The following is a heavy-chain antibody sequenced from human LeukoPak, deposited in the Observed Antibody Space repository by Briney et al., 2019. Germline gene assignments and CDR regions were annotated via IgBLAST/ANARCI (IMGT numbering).Heavy chain of an antibody. CDR1: GFTFSSYA. V-gene: IGHV3-23*01. Sequence: RGSLRPSCAASGFTFSSYAMSWVRQAPGKGLEWVSAISDSGGSTYDADSVKGRFTISRDNSKNTLYLQMNSLRAEDTAVYYCAKDTSIGRYCTNGVCSPFDYWGHGTLVTVSS. D-gene: IGHD2-8*01. CDR2: ISDSGGST. CDR3: AKDTSIGRYCTNGVCSPFDY. J-gene: IGHJ4*01.